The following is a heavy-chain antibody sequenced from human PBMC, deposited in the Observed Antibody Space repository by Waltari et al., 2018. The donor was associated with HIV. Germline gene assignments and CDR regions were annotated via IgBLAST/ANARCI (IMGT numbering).Heavy chain of an antibody. V-gene: IGHV1-2*02. D-gene: IGHD3-16*01. CDR3: AREKRLGLDGMDV. CDR2: ISPNTCGT. Sequence: QLQMGQSGTEVKKPGDSVKVSCRASGDTVADSYIHWMRQAPGQGLEWMGWISPNTCGTNSPKNFQGRVTLTRDTSISTVFLELRSLRSDDSAIYYCAREKRLGLDGMDVWGPGTTVIVSS. CDR1: GDTVADSY. J-gene: IGHJ6*02.